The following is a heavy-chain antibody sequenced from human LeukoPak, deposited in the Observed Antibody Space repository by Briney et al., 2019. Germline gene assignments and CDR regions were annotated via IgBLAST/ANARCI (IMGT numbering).Heavy chain of an antibody. CDR2: MYYSGST. V-gene: IGHV4-59*12. CDR3: ARDADDLLFSLDY. J-gene: IGHJ4*02. D-gene: IGHD2-21*02. CDR1: GGPTRSYY. Sequence: SETLSLTCSVSGGPTRSYYWSWLRQPPGKGLEWLGHMYYSGSTNYNPSLKSRVTMSVDTSKNQFSLKLTSVTAADTAVYYCARDADDLLFSLDYWGQGTLVTVSS.